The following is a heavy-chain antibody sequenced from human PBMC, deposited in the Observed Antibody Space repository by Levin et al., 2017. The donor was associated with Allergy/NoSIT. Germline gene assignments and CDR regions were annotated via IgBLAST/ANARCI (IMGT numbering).Heavy chain of an antibody. CDR3: AKDGYSDYYFYYMDV. CDR2: ISDSGGRT. CDR1: GFLFNDYV. V-gene: IGHV3-23*01. J-gene: IGHJ6*03. Sequence: AGESLKISCAASGFLFNDYVMTWVRQAPGKGLEWVSSISDSGGRTDYADSVKGRFTISRDNSKNTLYLQMNSLRAEDTALYFCAKDGYSDYYFYYMDVWGKGTTVTVSS. D-gene: IGHD5-18*01.